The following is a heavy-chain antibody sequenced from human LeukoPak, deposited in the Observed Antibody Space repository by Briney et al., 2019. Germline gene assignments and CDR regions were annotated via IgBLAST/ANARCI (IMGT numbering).Heavy chain of an antibody. Sequence: QSGGSLRLSCAASGLTFSSYWMSWVRQAPGKGLEWVANIKQDGSEKYYVDSVKGRFTISRDNAKNSLYLQMNSLRAEDTAVYYCARNGLLDIVVVPAAMGRQYYYYYYGMDVWGQGTTVTVSS. CDR2: IKQDGSEK. V-gene: IGHV3-7*01. CDR1: GLTFSSYW. J-gene: IGHJ6*02. D-gene: IGHD2-2*01. CDR3: ARNGLLDIVVVPAAMGRQYYYYYYGMDV.